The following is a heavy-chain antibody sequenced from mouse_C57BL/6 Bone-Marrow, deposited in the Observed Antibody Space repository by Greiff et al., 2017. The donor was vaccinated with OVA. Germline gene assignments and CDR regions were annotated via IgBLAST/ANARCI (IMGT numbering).Heavy chain of an antibody. Sequence: QVQLQQPGAELVKPGASVKMSCKASGYTFTSYWITWVKQRPGQGLEWIGDIYPGSGSTNYNEKFKSKATLTVDTSSSTAYMQLSSLTSEDSAVYYWARIKLCPVYYYAMDDWGQGTSVTVSS. CDR3: ARIKLCPVYYYAMDD. D-gene: IGHD1-1*01. CDR1: GYTFTSYW. CDR2: IYPGSGST. V-gene: IGHV1-55*01. J-gene: IGHJ4*01.